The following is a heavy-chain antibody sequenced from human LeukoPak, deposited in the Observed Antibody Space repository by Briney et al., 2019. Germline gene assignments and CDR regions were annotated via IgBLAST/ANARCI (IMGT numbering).Heavy chain of an antibody. CDR3: AKAQGFGVVIHPPNYYYYGMDV. J-gene: IGHJ6*02. D-gene: IGHD3-3*01. CDR2: ISGSGGST. CDR1: GFTFSSYA. V-gene: IGHV3-23*01. Sequence: GGSLRLSCAASGFTFSSYAMSWVHQAPGKGLEWVSAISGSGGSTYYADSVKGRFTISRDNSKNTLYLRMNSLRAEDTAVYYCAKAQGFGVVIHPPNYYYYGMDVWGQGTTVTVSS.